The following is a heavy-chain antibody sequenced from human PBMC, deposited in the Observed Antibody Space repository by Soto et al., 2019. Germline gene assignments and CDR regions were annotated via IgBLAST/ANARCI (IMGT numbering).Heavy chain of an antibody. CDR2: IYYSGST. J-gene: IGHJ4*02. D-gene: IGHD2-2*01. V-gene: IGHV4-30-4*01. Sequence: SETLSLTCTVSGVSISSGDYYWSWIRQPPGKGLEWIGYIYYSGSTYYNPSLKSRVTISVDTSRNQFSLKLSSVTAADTAVYYCARVECRDIVLVPAAIFDYWGQGTLVTVSS. CDR3: ARVECRDIVLVPAAIFDY. CDR1: GVSISSGDYY.